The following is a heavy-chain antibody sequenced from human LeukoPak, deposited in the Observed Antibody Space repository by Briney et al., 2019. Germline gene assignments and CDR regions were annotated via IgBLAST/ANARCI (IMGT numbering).Heavy chain of an antibody. Sequence: GGSLRLSCAASGFTFNTYWMHWVRQAPGKGLVWVSRINPDGSSATYADSVTGRLTISRDNAKNTLYLQMNSLRAEDTAVYFCARKNSGSGFDPWGQGTLVTVSS. CDR3: ARKNSGSGFDP. D-gene: IGHD1-26*01. CDR2: INPDGSSA. CDR1: GFTFNTYW. V-gene: IGHV3-74*01. J-gene: IGHJ5*02.